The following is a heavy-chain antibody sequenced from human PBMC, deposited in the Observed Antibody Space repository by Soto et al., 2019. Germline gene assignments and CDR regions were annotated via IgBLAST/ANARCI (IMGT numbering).Heavy chain of an antibody. J-gene: IGHJ4*02. CDR2: IVVGSGNT. D-gene: IGHD3-22*01. Sequence: ASVNVSCKASGFTFTSSAMQWVRQARGQRLEWIGWIVVGSGNTNYAQKFQERVTITRDMSTSTAYMELSSLRSEDTAVYYCAAARYYYDSSGYYYPPDYWGQGTLVTVSS. CDR3: AAARYYYDSSGYYYPPDY. V-gene: IGHV1-58*02. CDR1: GFTFTSSA.